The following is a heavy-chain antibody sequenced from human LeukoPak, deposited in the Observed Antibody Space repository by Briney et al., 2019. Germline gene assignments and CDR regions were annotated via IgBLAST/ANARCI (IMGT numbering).Heavy chain of an antibody. D-gene: IGHD3-10*01. CDR1: GFTFSSYA. Sequence: GGSLRLSCAASGFTFSSYALSWVRQAPGKGLGWVSTINGNGGTTYYADSVKGRFSISRDNSKHTLYLQMNGLRAEDTAVYYCAKEMVRGVIGAFDYWGQGTLVTVSS. CDR3: AKEMVRGVIGAFDY. V-gene: IGHV3-23*01. CDR2: INGNGGTT. J-gene: IGHJ4*02.